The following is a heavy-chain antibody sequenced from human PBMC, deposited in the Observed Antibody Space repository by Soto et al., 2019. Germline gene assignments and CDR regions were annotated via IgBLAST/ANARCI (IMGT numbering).Heavy chain of an antibody. Sequence: AASVKVSCKASGYSFTSLDINWVRQTPGQGLEWMGWMEPSSGKTGYAQRFQDRVTMTRDTSINTAYMELRSLTSDDTAFYYCARGVTAGVDYWGQVTLVTVSS. CDR2: MEPSSGKT. D-gene: IGHD3-10*01. V-gene: IGHV1-8*01. J-gene: IGHJ4*02. CDR1: GYSFTSLD. CDR3: ARGVTAGVDY.